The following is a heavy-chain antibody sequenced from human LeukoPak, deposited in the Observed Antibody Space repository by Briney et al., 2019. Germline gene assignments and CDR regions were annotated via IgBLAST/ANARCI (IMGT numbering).Heavy chain of an antibody. Sequence: GGSLRLSCAVSGFTLSSQWMHWVRQAPGKGLVWVSLIKTDGSSTNYADSVKGRFTVSRDDAKNTLYLQMSSLRYEDTAMYYCHPLAYISDWGQGTLVTVSS. CDR1: GFTLSSQW. CDR3: HPLAYISD. CDR2: IKTDGSST. J-gene: IGHJ4*02. V-gene: IGHV3-74*01. D-gene: IGHD6-19*01.